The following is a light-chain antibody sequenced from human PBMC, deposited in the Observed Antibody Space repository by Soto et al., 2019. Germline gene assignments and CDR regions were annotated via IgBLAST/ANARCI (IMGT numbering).Light chain of an antibody. Sequence: QSALTQPPSASGSPGQSVAISCTGTSSDVGGYNYVSWYQQHPGKAPKLMIYEVNKRPSGVPDRFSGPKSGNTASLTVSGLQAEGEADYYCSSSAGSSNVFGTGTKVTVL. CDR3: SSSAGSSNV. CDR1: SSDVGGYNY. V-gene: IGLV2-8*01. J-gene: IGLJ1*01. CDR2: EVN.